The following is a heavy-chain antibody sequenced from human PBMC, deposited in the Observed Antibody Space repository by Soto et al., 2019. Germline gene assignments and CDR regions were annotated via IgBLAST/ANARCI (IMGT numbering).Heavy chain of an antibody. Sequence: ASVKVSCKASGGTFSSYTISWVRQAPGQGLEWMGRIIPILGIANYAQKFQGRVTITADKSTSTAYMELSSLRSEDTAVYYCARDYSYCSGGSCHYRHGDYHYYYYYMDVWGKGTTVTVSS. J-gene: IGHJ6*03. CDR1: GGTFSSYT. CDR3: ARDYSYCSGGSCHYRHGDYHYYYYYMDV. V-gene: IGHV1-69*04. CDR2: IIPILGIA. D-gene: IGHD2-15*01.